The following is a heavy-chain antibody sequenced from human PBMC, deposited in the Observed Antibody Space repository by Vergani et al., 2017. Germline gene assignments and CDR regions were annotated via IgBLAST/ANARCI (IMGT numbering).Heavy chain of an antibody. CDR1: GFTFSSYA. V-gene: IGHV1-69*18. D-gene: IGHD2-15*01. CDR3: AREYCSGGSCYPGDWFDP. J-gene: IGHJ5*02. CDR2: IIPIFGTA. Sequence: VQLVESGGGLVQPGGSLRLSCAASGFTFSSYAISWVRQAPGQGLEWMGRIIPIFGTANYAQKFQGRVTITADESTSTAYMELSSLRSEDTAVYYCAREYCSGGSCYPGDWFDPWGQGTLVTVSS.